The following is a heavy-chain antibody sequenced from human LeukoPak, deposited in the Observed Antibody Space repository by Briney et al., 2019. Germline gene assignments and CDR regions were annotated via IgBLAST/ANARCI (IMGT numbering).Heavy chain of an antibody. CDR1: GYTFTSYD. J-gene: IGHJ4*02. CDR3: ARGSDYYDSSGHSEIDY. V-gene: IGHV1-8*01. D-gene: IGHD3-22*01. CDR2: MNPNSGNT. Sequence: ASVTVSCTASGYTFTSYDINRVRQATGQGLEWMGWMNPNSGNTGYAQKFQGRVTMTRNTSISTAYMELSSLRSEDTAVYYCARGSDYYDSSGHSEIDYWGQGTLVTVSS.